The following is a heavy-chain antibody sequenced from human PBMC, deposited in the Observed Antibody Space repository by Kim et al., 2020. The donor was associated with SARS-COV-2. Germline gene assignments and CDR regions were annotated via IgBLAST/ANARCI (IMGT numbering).Heavy chain of an antibody. CDR3: ARVPSGSYSEFDY. Sequence: GGSLRLSCAASGFTFSSYWMSWVRQAPGKGLEWVANIKQDGSEKYYVDSVKGRFTISRDNAKNSLYLQMNSLRAEDTAVYYCARVPSGSYSEFDYWGQGTLVTVSS. CDR1: GFTFSSYW. D-gene: IGHD1-26*01. V-gene: IGHV3-7*03. CDR2: IKQDGSEK. J-gene: IGHJ4*02.